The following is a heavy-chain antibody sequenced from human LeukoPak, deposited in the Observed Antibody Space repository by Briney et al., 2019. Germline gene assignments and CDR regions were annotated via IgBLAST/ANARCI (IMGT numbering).Heavy chain of an antibody. CDR3: AKGRNAPFDY. D-gene: IGHD4-11*01. J-gene: IGHJ4*02. CDR1: GFTFSNYG. V-gene: IGHV3-23*01. CDR2: ITGSGTNT. Sequence: GGSLRLSCAASGFTFSNYGMSWVRQAPGRGLEWVSTITGSGTNTDYADSVKGRFTISRDNSKNTLYLQMNSLRAEDTAVYYCAKGRNAPFDYWGQGTLVTVSS.